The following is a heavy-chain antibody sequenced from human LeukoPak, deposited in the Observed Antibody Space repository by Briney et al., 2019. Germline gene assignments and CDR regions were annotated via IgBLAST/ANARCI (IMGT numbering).Heavy chain of an antibody. D-gene: IGHD6-19*01. CDR2: IYTSGST. CDR1: GGSISSYY. CDR3: ARDIAVAGEYYFDY. Sequence: PSETLSLTCTVSGGSISSYYWSWIRQPPGKGLEWIGRIYTSGSTNYNPSLKSRVTMSVDTSKNQFSLKLSSVTAADTAVYYCARDIAVAGEYYFDYWGQGTLVTVSS. V-gene: IGHV4-4*07. J-gene: IGHJ4*02.